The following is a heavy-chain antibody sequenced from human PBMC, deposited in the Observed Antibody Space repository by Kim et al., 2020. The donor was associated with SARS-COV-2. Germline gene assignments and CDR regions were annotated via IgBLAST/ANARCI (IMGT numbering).Heavy chain of an antibody. CDR3: AMLYSRHY. V-gene: IGHV4-34*01. Sequence: SGTTNYNPSLKSRVTISVDTSKNQFSLKLSSVTAADTAVYYCAMLYSRHYWGQGTLVTVSS. CDR2: SGTT. J-gene: IGHJ4*02. D-gene: IGHD6-13*01.